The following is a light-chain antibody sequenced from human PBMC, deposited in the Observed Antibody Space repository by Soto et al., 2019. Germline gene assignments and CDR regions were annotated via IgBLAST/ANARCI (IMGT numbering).Light chain of an antibody. V-gene: IGKV1-27*01. CDR1: QDISTY. J-gene: IGKJ4*01. CDR3: XXXDNAPLT. CDR2: AAY. Sequence: DIQMTQAPSSLSASVGDRVTITCRARQDISTYLAWYQQKPGKVPKLLISAAYTLQSGVPPRFSGSGSGTDFTLTISSLQPXDVXXYXXXXXDNAPLTFGGGTKVEIK.